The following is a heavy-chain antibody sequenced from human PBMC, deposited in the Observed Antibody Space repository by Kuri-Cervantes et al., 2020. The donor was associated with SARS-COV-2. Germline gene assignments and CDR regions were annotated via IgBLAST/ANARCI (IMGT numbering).Heavy chain of an antibody. D-gene: IGHD3-10*01. CDR2: INSDGSST. V-gene: IGHV3-74*03. CDR3: ARGRHYYGSGTLAPFDY. J-gene: IGHJ4*02. Sequence: LSLTCAASGFTFSSFWMHWVRQAPGKGLVWVSRINSDGSSTAYADSVKGRFTISRDNSKNTLYLQMNSLRAEDTAVYYCARGRHYYGSGTLAPFDYWGQGTLVTVSS. CDR1: GFTFSSFW.